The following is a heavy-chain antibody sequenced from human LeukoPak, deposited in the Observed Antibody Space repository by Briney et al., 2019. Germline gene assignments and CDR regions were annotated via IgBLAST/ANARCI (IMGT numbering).Heavy chain of an antibody. CDR3: ARDPGREGYGDY. CDR2: INQNGSAK. V-gene: IGHV3-7*01. D-gene: IGHD5-24*01. Sequence: QSGGSLRLSCAASGFTFSNYWMSWVRQAPGKGLEWVANINQNGSAKYYVDSVKGRFTISRDNAKISLYLHMNSLRPEDTAVYYCARDPGREGYGDYWGQGTLVTVSS. J-gene: IGHJ4*02. CDR1: GFTFSNYW.